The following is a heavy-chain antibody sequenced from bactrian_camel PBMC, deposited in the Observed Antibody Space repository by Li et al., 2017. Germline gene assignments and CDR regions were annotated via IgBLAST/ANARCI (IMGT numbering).Heavy chain of an antibody. CDR1: GYTRSDNC. CDR2: VDSNGVT. D-gene: IGHD7*01. Sequence: HVQLVESGGGSVQAGGALRLSCAAYGYTRSDNCMAWFRQRPGSQRETVATVDSNGVTKVAGSVKGRFTLSKDNAKNTLYLRMDNLKPEDTATYYCAAVGTLYCPDFLNGAPQRFGYSGQGTQVTVS. V-gene: IGHV3S53*01. J-gene: IGHJ6*01. CDR3: AAVGTLYCPDFLNGAPQRFGY.